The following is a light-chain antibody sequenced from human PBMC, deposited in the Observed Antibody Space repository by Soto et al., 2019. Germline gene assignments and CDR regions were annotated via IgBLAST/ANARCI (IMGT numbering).Light chain of an antibody. CDR1: RSLDSGQ. V-gene: IGKV3-20*01. J-gene: IGKJ1*01. CDR2: GAS. Sequence: ETALPQSPGTRPFPQWQSARLSCRASRSLDSGQLAWYQQKPGRGHRLLIYGASTRATGIPARFSGSGSGTEFTITISSLQSEDVEVYDCQQYASSPQTFGQGTKVDIK. CDR3: QQYASSPQT.